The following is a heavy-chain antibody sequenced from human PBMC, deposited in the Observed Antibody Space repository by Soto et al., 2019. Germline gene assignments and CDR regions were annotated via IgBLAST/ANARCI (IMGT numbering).Heavy chain of an antibody. CDR2: ISYDGRNK. CDR1: GFTFSSYA. D-gene: IGHD3-22*01. J-gene: IGHJ1*01. V-gene: IGHV3-30*04. Sequence: QVQLVESGGGVVQPGRSLRLSCAASGFTFSSYAMHWVRQAPGKGLEWVAVISYDGRNKYYADSVKGRFTISRDNSKNTLYLQMTSLRAEDTAVYYCARTPQIYDSSGYSQHWGRGTLVTVSS. CDR3: ARTPQIYDSSGYSQH.